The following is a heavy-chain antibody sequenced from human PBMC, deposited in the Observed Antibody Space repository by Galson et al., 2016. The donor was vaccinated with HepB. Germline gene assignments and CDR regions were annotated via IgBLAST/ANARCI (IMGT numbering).Heavy chain of an antibody. CDR1: GFSLSTSGMC. CDR3: ARTQQWGSYSLDY. CDR2: IDWDDDK. D-gene: IGHD3-16*01. J-gene: IGHJ4*02. V-gene: IGHV2-70*11. Sequence: PALVKPTQTLTLTCTFSGFSLSTSGMCVSWIRQPPGKALEWLARIDWDDDKYYNTSLMTRLTISKDTTKNQVVLTIANMDPVDTATYYCARTQQWGSYSLDYWGQGTLVTVSS.